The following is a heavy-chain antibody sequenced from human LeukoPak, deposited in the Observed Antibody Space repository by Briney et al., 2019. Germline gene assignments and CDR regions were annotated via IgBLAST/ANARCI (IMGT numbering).Heavy chain of an antibody. CDR2: IYYSGST. D-gene: IGHD3-10*01. J-gene: IGHJ4*02. V-gene: IGHV4-39*01. CDR1: SGSIRSSSYY. Sequence: PSETLSLTCTVSSGSIRSSSYYWRWIRQPPGRGLEWIGRIYYSGSTYYNPSLKSRVAISVDTSKNQFSLKLSSVTAADTAVYYCARRTPFNGSGNYEYYFDYWGQGTLVTVSS. CDR3: ARRTPFNGSGNYEYYFDY.